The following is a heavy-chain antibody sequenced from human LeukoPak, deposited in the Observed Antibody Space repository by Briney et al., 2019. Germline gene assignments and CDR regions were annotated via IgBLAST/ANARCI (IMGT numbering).Heavy chain of an antibody. CDR1: GGSISSGGYY. D-gene: IGHD6-13*01. CDR3: ARDSSF. Sequence: SETLSLTCTVSGGSISSGGYYWSWIRQPAGKGLEWIGCIYTSGSTNYNPSLKSRVTISVDTSKNQFSLQLSSVTAADTAVYYCARDSSFWGQGTLVIVSS. V-gene: IGHV4-61*02. CDR2: IYTSGST. J-gene: IGHJ4*02.